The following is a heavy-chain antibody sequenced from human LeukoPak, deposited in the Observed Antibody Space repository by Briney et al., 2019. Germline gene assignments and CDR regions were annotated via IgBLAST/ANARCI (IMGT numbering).Heavy chain of an antibody. CDR3: AKDRIFELWFGESSPYYFDN. D-gene: IGHD3-10*01. Sequence: QTGGSLRLSCAAFGFTVSVNYMSWVRQAPGKGLECVSVIYSGGNTYYADSVKGRFTISRDNSKNTLYLQMNSLRAEDTAVYYCAKDRIFELWFGESSPYYFDNWGQGTLVTISS. J-gene: IGHJ4*02. CDR1: GFTVSVNY. CDR2: IYSGGNT. V-gene: IGHV3-66*01.